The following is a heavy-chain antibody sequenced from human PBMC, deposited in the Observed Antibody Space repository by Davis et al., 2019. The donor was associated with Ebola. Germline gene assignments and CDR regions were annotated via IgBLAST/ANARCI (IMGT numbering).Heavy chain of an antibody. J-gene: IGHJ4*02. D-gene: IGHD2-21*02. Sequence: ASVKVSCKASGYTFTGYYMHWVRQAPGQGLEWMGWINPNSGGTNYAQKFQGWVTMTRDTSISTAYMELRSLRSDDTAVYYCARNKKVVTANYFDYWGQGTLVTVSS. V-gene: IGHV1-2*04. CDR3: ARNKKVVTANYFDY. CDR1: GYTFTGYY. CDR2: INPNSGGT.